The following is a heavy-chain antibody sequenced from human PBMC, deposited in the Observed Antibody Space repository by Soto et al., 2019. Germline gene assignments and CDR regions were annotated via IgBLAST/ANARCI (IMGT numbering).Heavy chain of an antibody. V-gene: IGHV1-69*06. CDR2: IIPIFGTA. D-gene: IGHD4-17*01. J-gene: IGHJ4*02. Sequence: VKVSCKASGGTFSSYAISWVRQAPGQGLEWMGGIIPIFGTANYAQKFQGRVTITADKSTSTAYMELSSLRSEDTAVYYCARDYGGKSGYFDYWGQGTLVTVSS. CDR1: GGTFSSYA. CDR3: ARDYGGKSGYFDY.